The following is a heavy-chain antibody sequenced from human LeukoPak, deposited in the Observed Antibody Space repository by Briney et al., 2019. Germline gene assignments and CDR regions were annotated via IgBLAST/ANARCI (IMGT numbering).Heavy chain of an antibody. CDR1: GGSIRSDDPY. D-gene: IGHD5-24*01. J-gene: IGHJ3*02. Sequence: SETLSLTCAVSGGSIRSDDPYWSWIRQTPGTGLEWVGYMYYSGSSYYNPSLKSRLIISEDTSKNQISLKLSSVTAADTAVYYCASLQLDVRAFDIWGQGTMVTVSS. V-gene: IGHV4-30-4*01. CDR3: ASLQLDVRAFDI. CDR2: MYYSGSS.